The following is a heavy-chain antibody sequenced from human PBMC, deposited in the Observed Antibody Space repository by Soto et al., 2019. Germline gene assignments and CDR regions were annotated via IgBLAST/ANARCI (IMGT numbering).Heavy chain of an antibody. J-gene: IGHJ4*02. V-gene: IGHV3-23*01. Sequence: EVQLLESWGGLVQPGGSLRLSCAASGFPFSTYAMSWVRQAPWKGLEWVAAIAVSGAGSYYADSAKGRVTISRSNFKNTVSVHRNSMRAEHTAVYYCAKAYDTSCYRYESAFAYWGQGTLISVSS. CDR3: AKAYDTSCYRYESAFAY. CDR2: IAVSGAGS. D-gene: IGHD3-22*01. CDR1: GFPFSTYA.